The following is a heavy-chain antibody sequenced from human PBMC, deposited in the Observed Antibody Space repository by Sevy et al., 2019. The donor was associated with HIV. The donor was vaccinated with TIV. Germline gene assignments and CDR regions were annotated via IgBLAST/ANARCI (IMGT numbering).Heavy chain of an antibody. D-gene: IGHD3-3*01. CDR3: AKDHYTAVTIFGVITPGYYGMDV. J-gene: IGHJ6*02. CDR1: GFTFNDYA. Sequence: GGSLRLSCAASGFTFNDYAMSWVRQAPGRGLEWVSTISGRGDTTNYADSVKGRFTISRDNSKNTLYLQMNSLRAEDSAVYYCAKDHYTAVTIFGVITPGYYGMDVWGQGTTVTVSS. CDR2: ISGRGDTT. V-gene: IGHV3-23*01.